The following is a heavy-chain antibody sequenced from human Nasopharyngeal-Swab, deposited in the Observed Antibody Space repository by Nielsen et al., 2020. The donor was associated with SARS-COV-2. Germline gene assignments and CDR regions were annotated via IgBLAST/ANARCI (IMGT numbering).Heavy chain of an antibody. V-gene: IGHV4-4*02. CDR3: ARERLGYCSSTSCYGGERYYYYYYMDV. D-gene: IGHD2-2*01. CDR2: IYHSGST. Sequence: VRQMPGKGLEWIGEIYHSGSTNYNPSLKSRVTISVDKSKNQSSLKLSSVTAADTAVYYCARERLGYCSSTSCYGGERYYYYYYMDVWGKGTTVTVSS. J-gene: IGHJ6*03.